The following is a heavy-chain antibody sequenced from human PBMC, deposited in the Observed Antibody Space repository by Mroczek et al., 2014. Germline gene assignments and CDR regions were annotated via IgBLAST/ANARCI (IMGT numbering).Heavy chain of an antibody. CDR2: ISYDGSNK. D-gene: IGHD6-13*01. CDR1: GFTFSSYG. CDR3: AKDRKAIAAAYYFDY. J-gene: IGHJ4*02. Sequence: ESGGGVVQPGRSLRLSCAASGFTFSSYGMHWVRQAPGKGLEWVAVISYDGSNKYYADSVKGRFTISRDNSKNTLYLQMNSLRAEDTAVYYCAKDRKAIAAAYYFDYWAREPWSPVSS. V-gene: IGHV3-30*18.